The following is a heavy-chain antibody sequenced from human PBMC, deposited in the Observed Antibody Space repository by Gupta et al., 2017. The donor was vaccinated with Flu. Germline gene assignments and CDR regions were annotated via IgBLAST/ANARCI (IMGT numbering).Heavy chain of an antibody. J-gene: IGHJ4*02. CDR3: AKYQLLDIPEYDY. Sequence: EVQLVESGGGLVQPGGSLRLSCGASGFTFSSYWMSWVRQAPGKGLEWVANIKQDGSEKYYVDSVKGRFTISRDNAKNSLYLQMNSLRAEDTAVYYCAKYQLLDIPEYDYWGQGTLVTVSS. D-gene: IGHD2-2*01. V-gene: IGHV3-7*01. CDR2: IKQDGSEK. CDR1: GFTFSSYW.